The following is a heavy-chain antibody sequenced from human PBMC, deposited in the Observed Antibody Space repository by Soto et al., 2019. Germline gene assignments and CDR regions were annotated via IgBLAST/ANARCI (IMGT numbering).Heavy chain of an antibody. CDR3: AKDQASGQGSFDS. Sequence: LRLSCAASGFTFNIYGMHWVRQAPDKGLEWVALISYDGSNQYYADSVKGRFTISRDNSKNTLFLQMDSLRADDTAVYYCAKDQASGQGSFDSWGQGTLVTVS. J-gene: IGHJ4*02. CDR1: GFTFNIYG. CDR2: ISYDGSNQ. V-gene: IGHV3-30*18.